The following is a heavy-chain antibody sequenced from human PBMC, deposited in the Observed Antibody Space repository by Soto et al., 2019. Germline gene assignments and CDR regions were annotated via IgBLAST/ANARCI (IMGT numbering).Heavy chain of an antibody. Sequence: SDTMPLTGTYSGVSISPYDLSLLRPSPGKGLEWTGYAYYSWSTDYKPSPKSRVTMSVDTSKNQVSLKLNSVTTADTAVYYCARGQRYDFWSGYYTHSYYYGMDVWVQGTTVT. J-gene: IGHJ6*02. CDR1: GVSISPYD. CDR3: ARGQRYDFWSGYYTHSYYYGMDV. CDR2: AYYSWST. D-gene: IGHD3-3*01. V-gene: IGHV4-59*01.